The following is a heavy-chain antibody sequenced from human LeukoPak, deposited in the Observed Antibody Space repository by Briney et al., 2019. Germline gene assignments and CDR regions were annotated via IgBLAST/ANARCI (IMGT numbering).Heavy chain of an antibody. CDR2: INTDGSEE. CDR3: AVDVERITTIRGVYWLDS. D-gene: IGHD3-10*01. Sequence: GGALRLSCAASGITFSNYWMPLVRAAPGKGLVLVLHINTDGSEETYADFVKGRFIISRDKAKNLLLVQSNRLRAEETGVYYCAVDVERITTIRGVYWLDSWGQGTRVTVSS. V-gene: IGHV3-74*03. J-gene: IGHJ4*02. CDR1: GITFSNYW.